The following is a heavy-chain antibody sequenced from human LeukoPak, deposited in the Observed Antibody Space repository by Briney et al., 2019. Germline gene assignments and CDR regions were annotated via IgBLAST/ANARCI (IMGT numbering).Heavy chain of an antibody. V-gene: IGHV3-21*01. CDR1: GFTFSSYS. CDR2: ISSSSSFI. CDR3: ARLHYYRKNYAMDV. D-gene: IGHD3-10*01. Sequence: GGSLRLSCAASGFTFSSYSMDWVRQAPGKGLEWVSFISSSSSFIFYADSVKGRFTISRDNTKNSLYLQMNSLRAEDTAAYYCARLHYYRKNYAMDVWGQGTTVTVSS. J-gene: IGHJ6*02.